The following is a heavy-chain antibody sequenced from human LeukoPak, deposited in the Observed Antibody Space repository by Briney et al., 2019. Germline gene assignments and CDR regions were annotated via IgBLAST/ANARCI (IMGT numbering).Heavy chain of an antibody. J-gene: IGHJ4*02. D-gene: IGHD3-10*01. CDR1: GFTFSSYA. CDR2: ISSNGGST. CDR3: ARAPFRDYFGSGSYFDF. V-gene: IGHV3-64*01. Sequence: PGGSLRLSCAASGFTFSSYAMHWVRQAPGKGLEYVSAISSNGGSTYYANSVKGRFTISRDNSKNTLYLQMGSLRDEDTAVYFCARAPFRDYFGSGSYFDFWGRGTLVTVSS.